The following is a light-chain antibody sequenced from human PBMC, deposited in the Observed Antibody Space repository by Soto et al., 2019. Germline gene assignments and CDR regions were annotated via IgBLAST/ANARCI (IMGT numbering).Light chain of an antibody. V-gene: IGKV1-12*01. CDR1: QGIGNW. J-gene: IGKJ3*01. CDR3: QQANSFPFT. CDR2: SAS. Sequence: DIQMTQSPSSVYASVGDRVTITCRASQGIGNWLAWYQQKPGQAPKLLLFSASTLHSGVPSRFSGRGSGTDLTLTINSLQPEDFATYYCQQANSFPFTFGPGTKIDV.